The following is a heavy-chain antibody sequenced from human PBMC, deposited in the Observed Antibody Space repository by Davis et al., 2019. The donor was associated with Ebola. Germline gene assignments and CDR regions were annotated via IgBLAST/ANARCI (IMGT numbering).Heavy chain of an antibody. CDR1: GFTFSSYG. V-gene: IGHV3-33*01. Sequence: GGSLRLSCAASGFTFSSYGMHWVRQAPGKGLEWVAVIWYDGSNKYYADSVKGRFTISRDNSKNTLYLQMNSLRAEDTAVYYCARGYYYDSSGHYTIFDYWGQGTLVTVSS. CDR2: IWYDGSNK. J-gene: IGHJ4*02. CDR3: ARGYYYDSSGHYTIFDY. D-gene: IGHD3-22*01.